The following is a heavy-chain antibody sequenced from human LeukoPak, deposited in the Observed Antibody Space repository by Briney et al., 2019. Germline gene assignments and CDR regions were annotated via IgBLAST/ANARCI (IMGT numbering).Heavy chain of an antibody. V-gene: IGHV5-51*01. J-gene: IGHJ4*02. CDR2: VRPGDSET. CDR1: GYKFTSYW. CDR3: ARQADGDGPRDY. D-gene: IGHD5-24*01. Sequence: GESLKISCKGSGYKFTSYWIGWVRQMPGKGLEWMGIVRPGDSETRYSPSFQGQVTISVDRSISTAYLQWSSLKASDTAMYYCARQADGDGPRDYWGQGTLVTVSS.